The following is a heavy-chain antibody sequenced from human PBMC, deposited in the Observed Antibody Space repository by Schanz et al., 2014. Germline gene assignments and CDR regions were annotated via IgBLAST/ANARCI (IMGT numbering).Heavy chain of an antibody. CDR3: ERDGRKYSSGTGEEGEN. D-gene: IGHD6-25*01. CDR1: GFSFSTYA. J-gene: IGHJ1*01. Sequence: QVQLVESGGGVVQPGRSLRLSCAASGFSFSTYAMHWVRQAPGKGLEWVAVISYGGSDKYYTDSVKGHFTISRDDSKTKRERQMNSLRAGWEEREEGERDGRKYSSGTGEEGENWG. CDR2: ISYGGSDK. V-gene: IGHV3-30*04.